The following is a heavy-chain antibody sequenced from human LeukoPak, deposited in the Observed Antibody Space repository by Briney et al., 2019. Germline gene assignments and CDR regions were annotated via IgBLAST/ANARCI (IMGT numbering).Heavy chain of an antibody. V-gene: IGHV4-59*08. Sequence: SETLSLTCTVSGASMNTYYWTWIRQFPGKGLEWIGYISSTGSTNYNPSLKSRVTISLDTSKNQFSLELSSVTATDTAMYYCARHSATYGSGAWGQGALVTVSS. D-gene: IGHD6-25*01. CDR2: ISSTGST. CDR3: ARHSATYGSGA. J-gene: IGHJ5*02. CDR1: GASMNTYY.